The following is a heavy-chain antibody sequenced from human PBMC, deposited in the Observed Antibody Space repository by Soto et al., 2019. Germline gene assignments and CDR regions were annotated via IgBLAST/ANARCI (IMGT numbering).Heavy chain of an antibody. CDR1: GFTFSSYW. CDR3: ARCRGSGYYTGFDY. Sequence: GYLRLSCAASGFTFSSYWMSWVRQAPGKGLEWVANIKQDGSEKYYVDSVKGRFTISRDNAKNSLYLQMNSLRAEDTAVYYCARCRGSGYYTGFDYWGQGTLVTVSS. CDR2: IKQDGSEK. J-gene: IGHJ4*02. V-gene: IGHV3-7*03. D-gene: IGHD3-3*01.